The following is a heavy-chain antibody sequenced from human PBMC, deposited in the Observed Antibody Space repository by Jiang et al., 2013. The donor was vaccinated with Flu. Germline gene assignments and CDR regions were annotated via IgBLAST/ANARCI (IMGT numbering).Heavy chain of an antibody. J-gene: IGHJ5*02. V-gene: IGHV4-31*03. CDR2: IYYSGST. CDR3: ARDHGGYSYYYNWFDP. D-gene: IGHD5-18*01. Sequence: GLVKPSQTLSLTCTVSGGSISSGGYYWSWIRQHPGKGLEWIGYIYYSGSTYYNPSLKSRVTISVDTSKNQFSLKLSSVTAADTAVYYCARDHGGYSYYYNWFDPWGQGTLVTVSS. CDR1: GGSISSGGYY.